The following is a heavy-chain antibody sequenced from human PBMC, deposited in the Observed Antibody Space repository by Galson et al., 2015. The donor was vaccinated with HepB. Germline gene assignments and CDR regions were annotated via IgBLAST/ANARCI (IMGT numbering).Heavy chain of an antibody. D-gene: IGHD4-17*01. Sequence: TLSLTCTVSGGSISSGGYYWSWIRQHPGKGLEWIGYIYYSGSTYYNPSLKSRVTISVDTSKNQFSLKLSSMTAADTAVYYCARNPYGDPYYFDYWGQGTLVTVSS. CDR3: ARNPYGDPYYFDY. CDR1: GGSISSGGYY. J-gene: IGHJ4*02. V-gene: IGHV4-31*03. CDR2: IYYSGST.